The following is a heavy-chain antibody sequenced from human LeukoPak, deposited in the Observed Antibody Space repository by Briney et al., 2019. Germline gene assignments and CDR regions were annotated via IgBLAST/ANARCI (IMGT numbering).Heavy chain of an antibody. D-gene: IGHD3-22*01. CDR3: ARSDSSGYYPQTFDY. CDR1: GGSISSSSYY. Sequence: PSETLSPTCTVSGGSISSSSYYWGWIRQPPGKGVEWIGYIYYSGSTNYNPSLKSRVTISVDTSKNQFSLKLSSVTAADTAVYYCARSDSSGYYPQTFDYWGQGTLVTVSS. CDR2: IYYSGST. J-gene: IGHJ4*02. V-gene: IGHV4-61*05.